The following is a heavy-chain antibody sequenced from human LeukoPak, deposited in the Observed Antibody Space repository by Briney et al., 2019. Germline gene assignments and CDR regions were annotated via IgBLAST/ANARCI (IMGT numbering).Heavy chain of an antibody. V-gene: IGHV1-3*01. J-gene: IGHJ4*02. Sequence: ASVKVSCKASGYTFTTYSIHWVRQAPGQRLEWMGWINADSGDTKSSQKFQGRVTITRVTSASTAYMELSSLRSEDTAVYYCARDYYDSSGYDFWGQGTLVTVSS. CDR2: INADSGDT. CDR3: ARDYYDSSGYDF. D-gene: IGHD3-22*01. CDR1: GYTFTTYS.